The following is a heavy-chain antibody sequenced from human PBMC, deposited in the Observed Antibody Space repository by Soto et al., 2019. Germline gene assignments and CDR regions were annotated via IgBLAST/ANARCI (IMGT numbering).Heavy chain of an antibody. CDR2: IYYSGST. V-gene: IGHV4-59*01. CDR1: GGSISSYY. D-gene: IGHD6-13*01. J-gene: IGHJ6*02. Sequence: SETLSLTCTVSGGSISSYYWSWIRQPPGKGLEWIGYIYYSGSTNYNPSLKSRVTISVDTSKNQFSLKLSSVTAADTAVYYCARDKRYSSSWFPGYYGMDVWGQGXTVTVYS. CDR3: ARDKRYSSSWFPGYYGMDV.